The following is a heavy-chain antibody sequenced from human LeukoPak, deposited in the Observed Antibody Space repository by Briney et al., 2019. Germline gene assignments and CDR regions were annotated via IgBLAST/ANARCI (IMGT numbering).Heavy chain of an antibody. V-gene: IGHV1-69*04. CDR3: ARDLKRITMIVANLYDAFDI. Sequence: SVKVSCEASGGTFSSYAISWVRQAPGQGLEWMGRIIPILGIANYAQKFQGRVTITADKSTSTAYMELSSLRSEDTAVYYCARDLKRITMIVANLYDAFDIWGQGTMVTVSS. J-gene: IGHJ3*02. D-gene: IGHD3-22*01. CDR2: IIPILGIA. CDR1: GGTFSSYA.